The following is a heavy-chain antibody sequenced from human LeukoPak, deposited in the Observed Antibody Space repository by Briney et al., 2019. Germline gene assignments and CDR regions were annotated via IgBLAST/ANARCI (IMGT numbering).Heavy chain of an antibody. V-gene: IGHV3-30*18. J-gene: IGHJ3*02. CDR1: GFMFSNYG. CDR2: ISYDGSNK. Sequence: PGGSLRLSCAASGFMFSNYGMQWVRQAPGKGLEWVAVISYDGSNKYYADSMKGRFTISRDNSKNTLYLQMNSLRAEDTAVYYCAKDLRRRYYFGSGSRGGTFDIWGQGTMVTVSS. D-gene: IGHD3-10*01. CDR3: AKDLRRRYYFGSGSRGGTFDI.